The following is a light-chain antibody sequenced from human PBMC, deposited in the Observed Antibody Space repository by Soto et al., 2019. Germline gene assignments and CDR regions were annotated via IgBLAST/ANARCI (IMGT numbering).Light chain of an antibody. V-gene: IGLV2-11*01. Sequence: QSVLTQPRSVSGSPGQSVTISCSGTSSDVGGYKYVSWYQQHPGKAPELMIYDVNKRPSGVPDRFSGSKSGNTASLTISGLQAEDEADYYCCSYAGSYTYVFGTGTKVTAL. CDR3: CSYAGSYTYV. CDR1: SSDVGGYKY. CDR2: DVN. J-gene: IGLJ1*01.